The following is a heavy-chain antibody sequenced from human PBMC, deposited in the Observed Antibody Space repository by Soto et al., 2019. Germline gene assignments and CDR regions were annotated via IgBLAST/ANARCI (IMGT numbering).Heavy chain of an antibody. CDR3: AREPHCSSPSCYLGGGY. CDR1: GFTVSSNY. D-gene: IGHD2-2*01. Sequence: EVQLVESGGGLVQPGGSLRLSCAASGFTVSSNYMSWVRQAPGKGLEWVSVIYSGGSTYYADSVKGRFTISRHNSKNTLYLQMNSLSAEDTAVYYCAREPHCSSPSCYLGGGYWGQGTLVTVSS. V-gene: IGHV3-53*04. CDR2: IYSGGST. J-gene: IGHJ4*02.